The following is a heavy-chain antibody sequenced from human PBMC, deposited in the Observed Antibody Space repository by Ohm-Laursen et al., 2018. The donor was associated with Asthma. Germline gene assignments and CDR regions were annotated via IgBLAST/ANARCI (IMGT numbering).Heavy chain of an antibody. CDR2: INHSGST. D-gene: IGHD5-12*01. CDR3: ARGSRRYSGYDYFDY. Sequence: GTLSLTCAVYGGSFSGYYWSWIRQPPGKGLEWIGEINHSGSTNYNPSLKSRVTISVDTSKNQFSLKLSSVTAADTAVYYCARGSRRYSGYDYFDYWGQGTLVTVSS. J-gene: IGHJ4*02. CDR1: GGSFSGYY. V-gene: IGHV4-34*01.